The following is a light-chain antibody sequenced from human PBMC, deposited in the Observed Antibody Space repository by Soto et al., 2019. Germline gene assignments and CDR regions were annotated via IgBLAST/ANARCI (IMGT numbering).Light chain of an antibody. Sequence: EIVLTQSPGTLSLSPGERATLSCRASQSVSSDYLAWYQQKHGQAPRLLLYGASNRATAIPDRFSGGGSGTDFPLTISRLEPEDFAVYSCQQYGSSPYTFGQGTKLEI. CDR2: GAS. V-gene: IGKV3-20*01. CDR1: QSVSSDY. J-gene: IGKJ2*01. CDR3: QQYGSSPYT.